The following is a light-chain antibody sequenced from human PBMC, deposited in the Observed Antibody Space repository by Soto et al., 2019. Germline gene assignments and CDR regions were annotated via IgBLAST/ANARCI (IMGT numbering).Light chain of an antibody. CDR3: QQYGSSPLT. CDR1: QSVSSSY. V-gene: IGKV3-20*01. Sequence: EIVLTQSPVTLSLSPGERVTLSCRASQSVSSSYLAWYQQKPGQAPRLLIYGASSRATGIPDRFSGSGSGTDFTLTISRLEPEDFAVYYCQQYGSSPLTFGGGTKVDIK. J-gene: IGKJ4*01. CDR2: GAS.